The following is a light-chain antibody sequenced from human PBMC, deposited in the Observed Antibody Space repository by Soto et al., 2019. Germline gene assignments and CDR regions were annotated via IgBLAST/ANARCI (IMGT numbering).Light chain of an antibody. CDR3: QQYNSYPWT. CDR1: QSISSW. J-gene: IGKJ1*01. CDR2: GAS. Sequence: DIQMTQSPSTLSASVGDRVTITCRASQSISSWLAWYQQKPGKAPKVLIYGASSLESGVPSRFSGSGSGTEFILSISSLQPDDFATYYCQQYNSYPWTFGQGTKVDI. V-gene: IGKV1-5*01.